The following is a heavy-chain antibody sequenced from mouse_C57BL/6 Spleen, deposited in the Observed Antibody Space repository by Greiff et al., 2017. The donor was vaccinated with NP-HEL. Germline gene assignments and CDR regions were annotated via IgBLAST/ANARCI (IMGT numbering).Heavy chain of an antibody. V-gene: IGHV1-18*01. CDR1: GYTFTDYN. Sequence: EVQLQQSGPELVKPGASVKIPCKASGYTFTDYNMDWVKQSHGKSLEWIGDINPNNGGTIYNQKFKGKATLTVDKSSSTAYMELRSLTSEDTAVYYCARVAYYGNYYYYAMDYWGQGTSVTVSS. CDR3: ARVAYYGNYYYYAMDY. D-gene: IGHD2-10*01. CDR2: INPNNGGT. J-gene: IGHJ4*01.